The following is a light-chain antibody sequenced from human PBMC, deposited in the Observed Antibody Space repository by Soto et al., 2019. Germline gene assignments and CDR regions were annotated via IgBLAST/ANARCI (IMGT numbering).Light chain of an antibody. CDR3: VLYVGSGIWV. J-gene: IGLJ3*02. Sequence: QTVVTQEPSVSVSPGGTVTLTCGLSSGSVSTSYYPSWYQQTPGHAPRTLIYNTDTRSSGVPDRFSGSILGNKAALTITGAEADDESDYYCVLYVGSGIWVFGGGTKLTVL. CDR1: SGSVSTSYY. V-gene: IGLV8-61*01. CDR2: NTD.